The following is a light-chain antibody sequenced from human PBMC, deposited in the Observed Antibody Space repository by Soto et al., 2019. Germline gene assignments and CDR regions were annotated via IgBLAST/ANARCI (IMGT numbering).Light chain of an antibody. V-gene: IGKV3-20*01. Sequence: EIGLTQSPCTLSLSAGERATLACRASHTISSNYLDWYQQKPGQAPRLLIFGASYTATGIPDRFSGSGSGADFTLTISRLEPEDFAGYYCQQYGKSPPEFTFGRRTKVDIK. CDR3: QQYGKSPPEFT. J-gene: IGKJ3*01. CDR1: HTISSNY. CDR2: GAS.